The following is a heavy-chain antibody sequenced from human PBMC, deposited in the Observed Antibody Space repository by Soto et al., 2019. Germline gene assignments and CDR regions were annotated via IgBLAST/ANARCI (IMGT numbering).Heavy chain of an antibody. CDR3: ARGGCSSTSCYTYYYYYGMDV. CDR2: INHSGST. Sequence: PSETLSLTCAVYGGSFSGYYWSWIRQPPGKGLEWIGEINHSGSTNYNPSLKSRVTISVDTSKNQFSLKLSSVTAADTAVYYCARGGCSSTSCYTYYYYYGMDVWGQGTTVTVSS. J-gene: IGHJ6*02. CDR1: GGSFSGYY. D-gene: IGHD2-2*02. V-gene: IGHV4-34*01.